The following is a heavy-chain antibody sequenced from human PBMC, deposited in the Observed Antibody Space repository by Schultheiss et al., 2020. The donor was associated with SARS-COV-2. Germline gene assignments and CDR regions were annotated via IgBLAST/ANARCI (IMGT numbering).Heavy chain of an antibody. CDR2: IYSCGST. Sequence: GGSLRLSCAASGFTFSNYGMHWVRQAPGKGLEWVSVIYSCGSTYYADSVKGRFTISRDNSKNTLYLQMNSLRAEDTAVYYCARALRGSTKGPVDYWGQGTLVTVSS. D-gene: IGHD1-26*01. CDR1: GFTFSNYG. CDR3: ARALRGSTKGPVDY. J-gene: IGHJ4*02. V-gene: IGHV3-53*05.